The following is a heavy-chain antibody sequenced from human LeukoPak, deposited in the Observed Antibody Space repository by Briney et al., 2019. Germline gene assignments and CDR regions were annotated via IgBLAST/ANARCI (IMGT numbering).Heavy chain of an antibody. CDR3: AREDIVVLPAANGYGMDV. D-gene: IGHD2-2*01. CDR1: GGTFSSYA. V-gene: IGHV1-69*04. J-gene: IGHJ6*02. Sequence: SVKVSCKASGGTFSSYAISWVRQAPGQGLEWMGRIIPIFGIANYAQKFQGRVTITADKSTSTAYMELSSLRSEDTAVYYCAREDIVVLPAANGYGMDVWGQGTTVTVSS. CDR2: IIPIFGIA.